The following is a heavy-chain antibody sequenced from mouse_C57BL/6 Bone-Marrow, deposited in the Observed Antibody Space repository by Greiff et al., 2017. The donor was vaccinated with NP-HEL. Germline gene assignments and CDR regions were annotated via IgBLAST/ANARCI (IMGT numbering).Heavy chain of an antibody. V-gene: IGHV1-82*01. D-gene: IGHD2-1*01. J-gene: IGHJ4*01. CDR1: GYAFSSSW. Sequence: VHLVESGPELVKPGASVKISCKASGYAFSSSWMNWVKQRPGKGLEWIGRIYPGDGDTNYNGKFKGKATLTADKSSSTAYLQLSSLTSEDSAVYFCAGGYGNYYAMDYWGQGTSVTVSS. CDR2: IYPGDGDT. CDR3: AGGYGNYYAMDY.